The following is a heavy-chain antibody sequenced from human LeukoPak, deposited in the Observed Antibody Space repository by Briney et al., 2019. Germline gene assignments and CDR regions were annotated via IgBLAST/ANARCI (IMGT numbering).Heavy chain of an antibody. D-gene: IGHD5-18*01. CDR2: INHSGST. CDR3: ARARGYSYGNLRGGMDV. V-gene: IGHV4-34*01. J-gene: IGHJ6*02. Sequence: SETLSLSCAVYGGSFSGYYWSWIRQPPGKGLEWIGEINHSGSTNYNPSLKSRVTISVDTSKNQFSLKLSSVTAADTAVYYCARARGYSYGNLRGGMDVWGQGTTVTVSS. CDR1: GGSFSGYY.